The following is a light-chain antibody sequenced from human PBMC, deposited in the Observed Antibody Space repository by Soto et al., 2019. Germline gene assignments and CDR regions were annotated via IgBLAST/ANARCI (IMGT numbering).Light chain of an antibody. CDR2: ATS. CDR1: QSISTW. J-gene: IGKJ5*01. V-gene: IGKV1-5*01. Sequence: DIQMTQSPSTLSASVGDRVTITCRASQSISTWLAWYQQKIGKAPKLLIYATSNLQSGVPSRFSGSASGTEFTLTISSLQPEDFATYYCQQLNSYLITFGQGTRLEIK. CDR3: QQLNSYLIT.